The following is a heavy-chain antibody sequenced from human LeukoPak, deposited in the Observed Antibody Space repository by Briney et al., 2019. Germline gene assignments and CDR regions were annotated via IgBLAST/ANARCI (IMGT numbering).Heavy chain of an antibody. CDR3: ARRAAARVTTMIVPFRRGGYYFDY. CDR2: INHSGST. D-gene: IGHD3-22*01. Sequence: PSETLSLTCTVSGGSINSYYWSWIRQPPGKGLEWIGEINHSGSTNYNPSLKSRVTISVDTSKNQFSLKLSSVTAADTAVYYCARRAAARVTTMIVPFRRGGYYFDYWGQGTLVTVSS. V-gene: IGHV4-34*01. J-gene: IGHJ4*02. CDR1: GGSINSYY.